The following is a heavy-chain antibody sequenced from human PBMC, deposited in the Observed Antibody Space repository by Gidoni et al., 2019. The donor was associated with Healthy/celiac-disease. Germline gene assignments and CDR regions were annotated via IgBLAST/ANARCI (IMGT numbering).Heavy chain of an antibody. CDR1: GFTFSSYA. Sequence: VQLVESGGGVVQPGRSLRLSCSASGFTFSSYAMHWVRQAPGKGLEWVAVISYDGSNKYYADSVKGRFTISRDNSKNTLYLQMNSLRAEDTAVYYCARDEDSSGYYFDYWGQGTLVTVSS. J-gene: IGHJ4*02. CDR2: ISYDGSNK. D-gene: IGHD3-22*01. V-gene: IGHV3-30-3*01. CDR3: ARDEDSSGYYFDY.